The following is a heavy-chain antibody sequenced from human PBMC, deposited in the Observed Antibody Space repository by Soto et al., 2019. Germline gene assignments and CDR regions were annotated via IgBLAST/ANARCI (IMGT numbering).Heavy chain of an antibody. V-gene: IGHV3-9*01. CDR2: ISWNSGSI. Sequence: GGSLRLSCAASGFTFDDYAMHWVRQAPGKGLEWVSGISWNSGSIGYADSVKGRFTISRDNAKNSLYLQMNSLRAEDTALYYCAKDGVEWFGESHIAYYYYYMDVWGKGTTVTVSS. CDR1: GFTFDDYA. D-gene: IGHD3-10*01. J-gene: IGHJ6*03. CDR3: AKDGVEWFGESHIAYYYYYMDV.